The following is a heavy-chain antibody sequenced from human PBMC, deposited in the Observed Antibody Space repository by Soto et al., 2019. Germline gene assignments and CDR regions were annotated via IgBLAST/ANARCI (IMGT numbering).Heavy chain of an antibody. V-gene: IGHV3-23*01. D-gene: IGHD6-13*01. CDR1: GFTFSSYA. CDR3: AEDRTGSSSWYYFDC. J-gene: IGHJ4*02. CDR2: ISGSGGVT. Sequence: EVHLLESGGGLVQPGGSLRLSCAASGFTFSSYAMNWVRQAPGEGLEWVSTISGSGGVTYYADSVKGRFTISRDNSKNTLYLQMNSLRAEDTAVYYCAEDRTGSSSWYYFDCWGQGTLVTVSS.